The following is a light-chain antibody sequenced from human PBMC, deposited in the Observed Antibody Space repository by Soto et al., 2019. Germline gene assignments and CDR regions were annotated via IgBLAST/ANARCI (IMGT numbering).Light chain of an antibody. V-gene: IGKV1-5*01. Sequence: DIQMTQSPSTLSASVGDRVTITCRASQSITVWLAWYQQKPGKAPKLLIHDASSLQSGVPSRFSGSGSGTEVTLTISSLQPDDFATYYCQQYKSYITFGPGTTVDLK. CDR3: QQYKSYIT. J-gene: IGKJ3*01. CDR2: DAS. CDR1: QSITVW.